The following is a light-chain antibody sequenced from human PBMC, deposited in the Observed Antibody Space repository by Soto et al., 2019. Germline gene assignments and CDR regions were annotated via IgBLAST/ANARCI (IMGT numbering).Light chain of an antibody. CDR1: SSDVGRYNF. Sequence: QSALTQPASVSGSPGQSIAISCTGSSSDVGRYNFVSWYQQHPGKAPKLLIHEVTNRPSGVSNRFSGSKSGNTASLTISGLQAEDEADYYCSSYTRSATRVFGGGTKLTVL. CDR3: SSYTRSATRV. V-gene: IGLV2-14*01. CDR2: EVT. J-gene: IGLJ3*02.